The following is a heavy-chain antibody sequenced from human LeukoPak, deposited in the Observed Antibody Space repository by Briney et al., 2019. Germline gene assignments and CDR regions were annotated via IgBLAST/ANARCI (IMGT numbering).Heavy chain of an antibody. CDR3: ARQRRYCSSTSCSPFDY. D-gene: IGHD2-2*01. CDR1: GGSFSGYY. J-gene: IGHJ4*02. CDR2: INHSGST. V-gene: IGHV4-34*01. Sequence: SETLSLTCAVYGGSFSGYYWSWIRQPPGKGLEWIGEINHSGSTNYNPSLKSRVTISVDTSKNQFSLKLSSVTAADTAVYYCARQRRYCSSTSCSPFDYWGQGTLVTVSS.